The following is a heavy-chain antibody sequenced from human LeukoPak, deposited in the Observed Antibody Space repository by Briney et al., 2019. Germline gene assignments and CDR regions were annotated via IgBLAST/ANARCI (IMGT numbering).Heavy chain of an antibody. V-gene: IGHV3-53*01. Sequence: PGGSLRLPCAAWGLIFSRNYMSGVREAPGKGLVWVSVIYSGGSTYYANSVKGRFTISRDNSKDTLYLQMNSLRAEDTAVYYCARGNSGSHYVEYYYGMDVWGQGTTVTVSS. CDR2: IYSGGST. J-gene: IGHJ6*02. CDR3: ARGNSGSHYVEYYYGMDV. D-gene: IGHD1-26*01. CDR1: GLIFSRNY.